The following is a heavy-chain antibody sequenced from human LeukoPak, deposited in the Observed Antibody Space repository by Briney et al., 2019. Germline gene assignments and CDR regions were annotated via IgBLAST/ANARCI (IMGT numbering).Heavy chain of an antibody. J-gene: IGHJ4*02. D-gene: IGHD2-2*01. V-gene: IGHV7-4-1*02. CDR1: GYTFTSYA. CDR3: ARFFNPPYCSSTSCYGVDY. Sequence: ASVKVSCKASGYTFTSYAMNWVRQAPGQGLEWMGWINTNTGNPTYARGFTGRFVLSLDTSVSTAYLQISSLKAEDTAVYYCARFFNPPYCSSTSCYGVDYWGQGTLVTVSS. CDR2: INTNTGNP.